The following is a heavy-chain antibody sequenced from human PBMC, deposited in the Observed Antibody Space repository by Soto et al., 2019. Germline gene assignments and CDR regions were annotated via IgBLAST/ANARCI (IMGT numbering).Heavy chain of an antibody. CDR1: GFTFSGSA. D-gene: IGHD3-10*01. Sequence: EVLLVESGGGLVQPGGSLKLSCAASGFTFSGSAMHWVRQASGKGLEWVGRIRSKANSYATEYAASVKGRFTISRDDSKNTAYLQMNSLKTEDTAVYYCAGDGGYWGQGTLVTVSS. CDR2: IRSKANSYAT. J-gene: IGHJ4*02. CDR3: AGDGGY. V-gene: IGHV3-73*02.